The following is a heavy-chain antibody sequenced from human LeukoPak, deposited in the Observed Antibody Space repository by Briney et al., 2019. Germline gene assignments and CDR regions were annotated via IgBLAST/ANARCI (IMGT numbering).Heavy chain of an antibody. J-gene: IGHJ4*02. D-gene: IGHD6-19*01. CDR3: ARGLSSGDY. CDR2: MNPNSRDT. CDR1: AYTFASYD. Sequence: ASVKVSCKASAYTFASYDINWVRQATVQGLEWMGWMNPNSRDTGYAQKFQGRLTMTRNTSISTAYMEPTSLRSQDTPAYYRARGLSSGDYWGQGPLVTVSS. V-gene: IGHV1-8*01.